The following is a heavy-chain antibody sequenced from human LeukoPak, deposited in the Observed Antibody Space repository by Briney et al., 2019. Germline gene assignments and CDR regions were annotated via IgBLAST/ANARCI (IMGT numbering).Heavy chain of an antibody. D-gene: IGHD2-2*01. J-gene: IGHJ3*02. Sequence: PGGSLRLSCAASGFTVSRNYMSWVRQAPGKGLEWVSVIYRGGNTYYAGSVKSRFTISRDNSKNTLYFQMNSLRAEDTAVYYCARQYCSSTSCNGAFDIWGQGTMVTVSS. CDR2: IYRGGNT. V-gene: IGHV3-53*01. CDR1: GFTVSRNY. CDR3: ARQYCSSTSCNGAFDI.